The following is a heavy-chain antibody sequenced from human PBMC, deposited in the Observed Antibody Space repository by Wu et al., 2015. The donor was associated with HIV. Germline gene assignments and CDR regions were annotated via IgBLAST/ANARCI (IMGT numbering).Heavy chain of an antibody. Sequence: QVQLVQSGAEVKKPGSSVKVSCKASGGTFINNAVNWVRQAPGDGLEWMGRITPLSGRPNYAQRFQGRLTIAADESTTTVYMELSSLKSDDTAVYYCDQNNRIDRNGIHIYDHYGMDVWAKGPHSPS. J-gene: IGHJ6*02. CDR1: GGTFINNA. CDR2: ITPLSGRP. CDR3: DQNNRIDRNGIHIYDHYGMDV. V-gene: IGHV1-69*13. D-gene: IGHD1-1*01.